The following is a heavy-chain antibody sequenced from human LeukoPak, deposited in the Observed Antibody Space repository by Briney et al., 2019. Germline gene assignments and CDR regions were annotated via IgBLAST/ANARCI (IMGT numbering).Heavy chain of an antibody. J-gene: IGHJ4*02. Sequence: PSETLSLTCTVSGGSISSSSYYWGWIRQPPGKGLEWIGSIYYSGSTYYNPSLKSRVTISVDTPKNQFSLKLSSVTAADTAVYYCARHPALWFGEPLDYWGQGTLVTVSS. V-gene: IGHV4-39*01. CDR1: GGSISSSSYY. D-gene: IGHD3-10*01. CDR3: ARHPALWFGEPLDY. CDR2: IYYSGST.